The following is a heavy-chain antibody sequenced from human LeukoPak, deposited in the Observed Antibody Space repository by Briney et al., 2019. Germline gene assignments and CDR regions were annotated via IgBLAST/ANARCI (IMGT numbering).Heavy chain of an antibody. V-gene: IGHV3-48*02. D-gene: IGHD3-10*01. CDR2: ISSSSTI. CDR1: GFTFSSYS. CDR3: ARDEATIYGSGTNHYYYGMDV. Sequence: GGSLRLSCAASGFTFSSYSMNWVRQAPGKGLEWVSYISSSSTIYYADSVKGRFTISRDNAKNSLYLQMNSLRDEDTAVYYCARDEATIYGSGTNHYYYGMDVWGQGTTVTVSS. J-gene: IGHJ6*02.